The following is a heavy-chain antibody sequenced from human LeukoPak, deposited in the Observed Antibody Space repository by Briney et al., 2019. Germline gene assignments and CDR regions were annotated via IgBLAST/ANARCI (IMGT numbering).Heavy chain of an antibody. V-gene: IGHV1-8*01. CDR2: MNPNSGNT. J-gene: IGHJ6*02. Sequence: GASVKVSCKASGYTFTSYDINWVRQATGQGLEWMGWMNPNSGNTGYAQKFQGRVTMTRNTSISTAYMELSCLRSEDTAVYYCARSGNIWSGYFPYYYYYGMDVWGQGTTVTVSS. CDR1: GYTFTSYD. CDR3: ARSGNIWSGYFPYYYYYGMDV. D-gene: IGHD3-3*01.